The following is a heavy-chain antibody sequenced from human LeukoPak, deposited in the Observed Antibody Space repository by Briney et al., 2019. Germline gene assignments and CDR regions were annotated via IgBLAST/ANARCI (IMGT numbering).Heavy chain of an antibody. D-gene: IGHD1-26*01. Sequence: GGSLRLSCAASGFRFGDYWMTWARHVPGKGLEGVANIKQDGAEKHYAESVEGRFIISRDNAKNSLYLEMDSLKVEDTAVYYCARVGAWDLQRVFDYWGQGTLVTVSS. V-gene: IGHV3-7*01. J-gene: IGHJ4*02. CDR1: GFRFGDYW. CDR2: IKQDGAEK. CDR3: ARVGAWDLQRVFDY.